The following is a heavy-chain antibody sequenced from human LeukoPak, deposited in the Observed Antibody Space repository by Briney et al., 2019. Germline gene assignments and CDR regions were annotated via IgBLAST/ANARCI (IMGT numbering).Heavy chain of an antibody. CDR2: ISSSGSTI. J-gene: IGHJ4*02. V-gene: IGHV3-48*03. Sequence: GGSLTLSCAASGFTFSSYEMNWVRQAPEKGLEWVSYISSSGSTIYYADSVKGRFTISRDNAKNSLYLQMNSLRAEDTAVYYCASSSGSYYGGFDYWGQGTLVTVSS. CDR3: ASSSGSYYGGFDY. D-gene: IGHD1-26*01. CDR1: GFTFSSYE.